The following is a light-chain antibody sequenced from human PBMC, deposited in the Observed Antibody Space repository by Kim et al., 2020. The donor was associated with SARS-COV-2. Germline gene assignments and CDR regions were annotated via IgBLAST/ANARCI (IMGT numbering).Light chain of an antibody. J-gene: IGLJ1*01. Sequence: QSALTQPASVSGSLGQSITISCTGTSSDVGGYDFVSWYQQHPGKAPKVMISDVSNRPSGVSNRFSGSKSGNTASLTISGLQAEDEADYYCSSFTSSSTSVFGTGTKVTVL. CDR1: SSDVGGYDF. CDR3: SSFTSSSTSV. V-gene: IGLV2-14*03. CDR2: DVS.